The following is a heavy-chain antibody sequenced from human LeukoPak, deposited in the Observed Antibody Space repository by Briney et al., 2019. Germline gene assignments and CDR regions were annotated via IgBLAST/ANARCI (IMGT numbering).Heavy chain of an antibody. CDR1: GGTFSSYA. CDR3: ASDYCSSTSCYYAFDI. J-gene: IGHJ3*02. CDR2: IIPIFGTA. D-gene: IGHD2-2*01. V-gene: IGHV1-69*01. Sequence: SVKVSCKASGGTFSSYAISWVRQAPGQGLEWMGGIIPIFGTANYAQKFQGRVTITADESTSTAYMELSSLRSEDTAVYYCASDYCSSTSCYYAFDIWGQGTMVTVSS.